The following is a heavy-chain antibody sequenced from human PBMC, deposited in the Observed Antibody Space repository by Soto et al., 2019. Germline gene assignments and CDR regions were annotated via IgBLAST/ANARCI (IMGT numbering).Heavy chain of an antibody. Sequence: QVQLVESGGGVVQPGRSLRLSCAASGFNFSSYVMHWVRQAPGKGLELVAVIWYDGGNKYYADSVKGRFTISRDNSKNTLYLQMHSLRAEDTAVYYCARDGQWLPRDGLRSSYYFDYWGQGTLVTVSS. D-gene: IGHD6-19*01. CDR2: IWYDGGNK. V-gene: IGHV3-33*01. J-gene: IGHJ4*02. CDR1: GFNFSSYV. CDR3: ARDGQWLPRDGLRSSYYFDY.